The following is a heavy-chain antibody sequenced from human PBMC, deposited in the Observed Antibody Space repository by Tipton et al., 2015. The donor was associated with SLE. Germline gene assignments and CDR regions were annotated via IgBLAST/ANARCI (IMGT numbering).Heavy chain of an antibody. CDR1: GYIFTGYY. V-gene: IGHV1-2*02. J-gene: IGHJ4*02. Sequence: QSGPEVKKPGASVKVSCKASGYIFTGYYLMWVRQAPGQGLEWMGWISPNNGAINYAQKFQGRVTMTRDTSISTAYMELSRLTDDDSAMYYCVAWEGFGDYPITYWGQGSLVTVSS. D-gene: IGHD4-17*01. CDR3: VAWEGFGDYPITY. CDR2: ISPNNGAI.